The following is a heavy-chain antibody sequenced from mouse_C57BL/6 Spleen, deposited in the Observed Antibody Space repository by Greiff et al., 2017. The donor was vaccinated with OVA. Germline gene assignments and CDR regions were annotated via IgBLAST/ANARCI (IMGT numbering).Heavy chain of an antibody. CDR1: GFSLTSYG. V-gene: IGHV2-6*03. CDR3: ARVGGLRRGYYAMDY. Sequence: VHLVESGPGLVAPSQSLSITCTVSGFSLTSYGVHWVRQPPGKGLEWLVVIWSDGSTTYNSALKSRLSISKDNSKSQVFLKMNSLQTDDTAMYYCARVGGLRRGYYAMDYWGQGTSVTVSS. J-gene: IGHJ4*01. CDR2: IWSDGST. D-gene: IGHD2-4*01.